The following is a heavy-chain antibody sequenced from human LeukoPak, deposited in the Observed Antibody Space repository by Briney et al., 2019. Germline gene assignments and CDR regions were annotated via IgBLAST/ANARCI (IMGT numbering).Heavy chain of an antibody. CDR3: ARDLRGDYYMDV. Sequence: SQTLSLTCTVSGASISSYYWIWIRQPPGKGLEWIGYIYYSGGTNYNPSLTSRVTISLDTSKNQISLKLSSVTAADTAVYYCARDLRGDYYMDVWGKGSTVTVSS. J-gene: IGHJ6*03. V-gene: IGHV4-59*01. CDR2: IYYSGGT. CDR1: GASISSYY.